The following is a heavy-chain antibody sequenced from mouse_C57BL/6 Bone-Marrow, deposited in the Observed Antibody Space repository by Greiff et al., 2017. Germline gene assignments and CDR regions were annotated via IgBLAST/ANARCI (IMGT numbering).Heavy chain of an antibody. J-gene: IGHJ3*01. CDR1: GYSITSGYY. CDR3: ARARWLLQGPWFAY. V-gene: IGHV3-6*01. D-gene: IGHD2-3*01. Sequence: EVQLVESGPGLVKPSQSLSLTCSVTGYSITSGYYWNWIRQFPGNKLEWMGYISYDGSNNYNPSLKNRISITRDTSKNQFFLKLNSVTTEDTATYYCARARWLLQGPWFAYWGQGTLVTVSA. CDR2: ISYDGSN.